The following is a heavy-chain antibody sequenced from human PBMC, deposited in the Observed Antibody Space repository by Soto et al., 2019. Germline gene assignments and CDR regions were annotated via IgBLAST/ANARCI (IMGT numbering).Heavy chain of an antibody. Sequence: GASVKVSCKASGYTFISYGVTWVRQAPGQGLEWMGWISGYNDNTKYAQKFQDRVTMSTDTSTNTAFMQLDSLRSDDTAVYYCAGAEPIVVVPATLDYWGQGTLVTVSS. CDR2: ISGYNDNT. V-gene: IGHV1-18*01. J-gene: IGHJ4*02. D-gene: IGHD2-2*01. CDR3: AGAEPIVVVPATLDY. CDR1: GYTFISYG.